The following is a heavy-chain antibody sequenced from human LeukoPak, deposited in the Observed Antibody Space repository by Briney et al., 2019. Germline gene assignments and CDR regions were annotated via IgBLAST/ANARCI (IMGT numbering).Heavy chain of an antibody. D-gene: IGHD6-13*01. V-gene: IGHV4-59*01. CDR3: ARTGATAAGQFDY. CDR2: IYYSGST. J-gene: IGHJ4*02. CDR1: GGSISSYY. Sequence: SETLSLTCTVSGGSISSYYWSRIRQPPGKGLEWIGYIYYSGSTNYNPSLKSRVTISVDTSKNQFSLKLSSVTAADTAVYYCARTGATAAGQFDYWGQGTLVTVSS.